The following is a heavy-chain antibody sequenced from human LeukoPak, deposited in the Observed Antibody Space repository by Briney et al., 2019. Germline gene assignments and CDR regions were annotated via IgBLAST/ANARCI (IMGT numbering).Heavy chain of an antibody. D-gene: IGHD3-22*01. J-gene: IGHJ4*02. Sequence: SVKVSCKASGGTFSSYAISWVRQAPGQGLEWMGGIIPIFGTANYAQKFQGRVTITADESTSTAYMELSSLRSEDTAVYYCARGGGVGFSSGYSLYPLDHWGQGTLVTVSS. CDR1: GGTFSSYA. V-gene: IGHV1-69*13. CDR3: ARGGGVGFSSGYSLYPLDH. CDR2: IIPIFGTA.